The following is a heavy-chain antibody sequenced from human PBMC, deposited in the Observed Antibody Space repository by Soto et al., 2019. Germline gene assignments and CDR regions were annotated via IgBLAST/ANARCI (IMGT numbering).Heavy chain of an antibody. J-gene: IGHJ6*02. D-gene: IGHD3-22*01. CDR3: ARDYYYDNSGNPGAYYYGMDV. V-gene: IGHV4-59*01. Sequence: SETLSLTCTVSGGSISSYHWSWIRQAPGKGLEWIGYFYYSGSTKYNPSLKSRVTMSADKSKNQFSLRLKSVTAADTAVYWCARDYYYDNSGNPGAYYYGMDVWGQGTTVTSP. CDR1: GGSISSYH. CDR2: FYYSGST.